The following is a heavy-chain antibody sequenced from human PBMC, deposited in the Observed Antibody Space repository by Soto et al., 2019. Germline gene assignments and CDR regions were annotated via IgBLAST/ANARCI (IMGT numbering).Heavy chain of an antibody. CDR2: INQSGST. J-gene: IGHJ5*02. CDR3: ARLRGRCYPGGWIDP. D-gene: IGHD2-15*01. Sequence: LSLTCAVYGGSFSGYYWRWIRQPPGKGLEWIGEINQSGSTNYNPSLKSRVTISVDTSKNQFSLKLSSVTAADTAVYYCARLRGRCYPGGWIDPWGQATLVTVSS. V-gene: IGHV4-34*01. CDR1: GGSFSGYY.